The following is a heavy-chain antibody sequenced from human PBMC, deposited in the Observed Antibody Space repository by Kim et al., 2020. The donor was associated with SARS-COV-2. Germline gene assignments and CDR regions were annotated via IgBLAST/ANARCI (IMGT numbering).Heavy chain of an antibody. Sequence: LSLTCAASGFTFSSYGMHWVRQAPGKGLEWVAVISYDGSNKYYADSVKGRFTISRDNSKNTLYLQMNSLRAEDTAVYYCARDMVRWNGEFGYYYGMD. J-gene: IGHJ6*01. CDR1: GFTFSSYG. D-gene: IGHD1-1*01. CDR2: ISYDGSNK. V-gene: IGHV3-33*05. CDR3: ARDMVRWNGEFGYYYGMD.